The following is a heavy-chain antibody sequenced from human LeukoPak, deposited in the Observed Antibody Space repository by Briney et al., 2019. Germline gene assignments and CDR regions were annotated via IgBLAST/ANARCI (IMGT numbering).Heavy chain of an antibody. CDR1: GFTFSSYG. CDR2: IWYDGSNK. Sequence: RGSLRLSCAASGFTFSSYGMHWVRQAPGKGLEWVAVIWYDGSNKYYADSVKGRFTISRDNSKNTLYLQMNSLRAEDTAVYYCARIAVAGAVGYWGQGTLVTVSS. V-gene: IGHV3-30*02. CDR3: ARIAVAGAVGY. D-gene: IGHD6-19*01. J-gene: IGHJ4*02.